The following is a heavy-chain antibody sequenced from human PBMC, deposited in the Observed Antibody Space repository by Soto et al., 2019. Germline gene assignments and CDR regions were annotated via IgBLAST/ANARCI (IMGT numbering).Heavy chain of an antibody. V-gene: IGHV1-69*12. D-gene: IGHD3-3*01. CDR2: IVPMFGTA. CDR3: ARDGDPQSAFWSGPLGGGRFDP. Sequence: QVQLVQSGAEVKKPGSSVSVSCKTSGGTFGNSAVTWVRQAPGQGLEWLGGIVPMFGTANYAQKFQGRVTITADESTITAYMELNSLKTADTAVYYCARDGDPQSAFWSGPLGGGRFDPWGQGTLVTVSS. CDR1: GGTFGNSA. J-gene: IGHJ5*02.